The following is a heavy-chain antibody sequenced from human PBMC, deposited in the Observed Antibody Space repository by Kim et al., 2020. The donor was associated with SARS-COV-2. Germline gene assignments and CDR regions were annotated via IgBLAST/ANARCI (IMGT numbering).Heavy chain of an antibody. D-gene: IGHD4-17*01. Sequence: SETLSLTCTVSGGSISSSSYYWGWIRQPPGKGLEWIGSIYYSGSTYYNPSLKSRVTISVDTSKNQFSLKLSSVTAADTAVYYCASHGDYGDYPLPYWGQGTLVTVSS. J-gene: IGHJ4*02. CDR3: ASHGDYGDYPLPY. CDR1: GGSISSSSYY. CDR2: IYYSGST. V-gene: IGHV4-39*01.